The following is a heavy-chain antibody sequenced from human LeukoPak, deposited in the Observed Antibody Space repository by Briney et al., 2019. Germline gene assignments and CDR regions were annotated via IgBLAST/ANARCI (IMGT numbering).Heavy chain of an antibody. V-gene: IGHV3-30*10. J-gene: IGHJ4*02. D-gene: IGHD1-14*01. CDR2: VANDGRDK. Sequence: PGGSLRLSCAASGFTFNAYAMHWVRQAPGKGLERVAVVANDGRDKQYTDSMKGRFTISRDNSENTLYLQMNTLRAEDTAVYYCARDRNSPAKYYFDYWGQGTLVTVSS. CDR3: ARDRNSPAKYYFDY. CDR1: GFTFNAYA.